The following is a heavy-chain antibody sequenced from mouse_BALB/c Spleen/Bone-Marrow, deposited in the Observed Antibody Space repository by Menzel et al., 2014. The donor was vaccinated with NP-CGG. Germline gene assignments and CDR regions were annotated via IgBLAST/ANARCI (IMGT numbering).Heavy chain of an antibody. J-gene: IGHJ4*01. CDR2: VNPNNGGT. CDR3: ARDAMDY. V-gene: IGHV1-18*01. Sequence: VQLQQSGPDLVKPGASLKISCKASGYSFTGYYMYWLKQSHGKSLEGIGRVNPNNGGTTYNQKFKDKAILTVDKSSTIAYMELRSLTSEDSAVYYCARDAMDYWGQGTSVTVSS. CDR1: GYSFTGYY.